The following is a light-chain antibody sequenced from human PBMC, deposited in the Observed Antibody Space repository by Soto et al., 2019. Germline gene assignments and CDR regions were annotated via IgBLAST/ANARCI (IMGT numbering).Light chain of an antibody. CDR2: KAS. J-gene: IGKJ1*01. CDR1: QNINIW. Sequence: DLQMTQSPSTLSASVGDRVTITCRASQNINIWLAWYQQKPGTAPKLLIYKASTLESGVTSRFSGNGSGTDFTLTISSLQPDDSATYYCQQYNGLPTWTFGQGTKVEMK. CDR3: QQYNGLPTWT. V-gene: IGKV1-5*03.